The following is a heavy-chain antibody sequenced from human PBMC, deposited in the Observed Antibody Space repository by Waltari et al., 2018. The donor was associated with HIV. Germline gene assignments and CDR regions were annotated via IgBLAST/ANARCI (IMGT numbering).Heavy chain of an antibody. Sequence: QVQLVESGGGVVQPERSRRLSCAASGFTFSDYCMHWVRQAPGKGLEWVAVIWYDGSTKYYADSLKGRFTISRDNSKNTLYLQMNSLRAEDTAVYYCASGHSSGYFYFDYWGQGTLVTVSS. CDR3: ASGHSSGYFYFDY. CDR1: GFTFSDYC. J-gene: IGHJ4*02. CDR2: IWYDGSTK. V-gene: IGHV3-33*01. D-gene: IGHD3-22*01.